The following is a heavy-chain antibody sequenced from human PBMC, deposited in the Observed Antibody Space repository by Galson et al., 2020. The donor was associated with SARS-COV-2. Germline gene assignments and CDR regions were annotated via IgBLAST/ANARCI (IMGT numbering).Heavy chain of an antibody. CDR2: IYTSGST. J-gene: IGHJ4*02. CDR1: GGSISSGSYY. CDR3: AREDIYCTGGVCSPALSY. D-gene: IGHD2-8*02. V-gene: IGHV4-61*02. Sequence: SETLSLTCTVSGGSISSGSYYWTWIRQPAGKGLEWIGRIYTSGSTNYNPSIKSRVTISVDTSKNQFSLKLSSVTAADTAVYYCAREDIYCTGGVCSPALSYWCQGTLVTVSS.